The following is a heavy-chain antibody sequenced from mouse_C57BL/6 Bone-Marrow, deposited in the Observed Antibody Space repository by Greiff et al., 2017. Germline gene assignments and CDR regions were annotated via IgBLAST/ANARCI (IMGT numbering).Heavy chain of an antibody. Sequence: EVKLVESGAELVRPGASVKLSCTASGFNIKDDYMHWVKQRPEQGLEWIGWIDPENGDTEYASKFQGKATITADTSSNTAYLQLSSLTSEDTAVYYCTTEIGGWFAYWGQGTLVTVSA. CDR2: IDPENGDT. CDR1: GFNIKDDY. V-gene: IGHV14-4*01. CDR3: TTEIGGWFAY. J-gene: IGHJ3*01.